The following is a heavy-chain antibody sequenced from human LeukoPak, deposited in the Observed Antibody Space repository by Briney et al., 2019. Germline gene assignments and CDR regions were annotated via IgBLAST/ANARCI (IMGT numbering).Heavy chain of an antibody. Sequence: GESLKISCKGSRYSFASYWIGWVRQMPGKGLEWMGIIYPGDSDTRYSPSFQGQVTISADKSISTAYLQWSSLKASDTAMYYCARHESCSNGVCYQINSWGQGTPVTVSS. V-gene: IGHV5-51*01. CDR3: ARHESCSNGVCYQINS. D-gene: IGHD2-8*01. CDR2: IYPGDSDT. J-gene: IGHJ4*02. CDR1: RYSFASYW.